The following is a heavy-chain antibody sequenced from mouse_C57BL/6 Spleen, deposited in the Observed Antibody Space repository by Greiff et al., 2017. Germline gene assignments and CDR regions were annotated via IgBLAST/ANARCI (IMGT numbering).Heavy chain of an antibody. V-gene: IGHV1-55*01. Sequence: VQLQQSGAELVKPGASVKMSCTASGYTFTSYWITWVQQRPGHGLEWIGDIYPGSGSTNYNEKVKGKSTLTVDTSSSTAYMQLSSLTSEDSAVYNCAMNCEYGGGFAYWGQGTLVTVSA. D-gene: IGHD1-2*01. CDR3: AMNCEYGGGFAY. J-gene: IGHJ3*01. CDR1: GYTFTSYW. CDR2: IYPGSGST.